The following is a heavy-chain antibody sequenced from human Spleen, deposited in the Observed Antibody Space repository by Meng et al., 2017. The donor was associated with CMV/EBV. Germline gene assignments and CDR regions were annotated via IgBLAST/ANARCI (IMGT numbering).Heavy chain of an antibody. CDR3: AKAFSASWYREYYDG. D-gene: IGHD6-13*01. CDR1: EFTFNNFA. J-gene: IGHJ4*02. V-gene: IGHV3-23*01. Sequence: GESLKISCAASEFTFNNFAMSWVRQAPGRGLAWVSAITASGGSTFYADSVKGRFTVSRDNSKNTLYLQMNSLRDEDTAMYYRAKAFSASWYREYYDGWGQGTLVTVSS. CDR2: ITASGGST.